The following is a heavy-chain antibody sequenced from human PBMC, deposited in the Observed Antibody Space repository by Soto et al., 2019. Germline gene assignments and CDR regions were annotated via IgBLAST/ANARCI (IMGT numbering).Heavy chain of an antibody. CDR3: ARNKLGYCSGGSCYTKQFDY. CDR2: INHSGST. CDR1: GGSFSGYY. J-gene: IGHJ4*02. V-gene: IGHV4-34*01. Sequence: PSETLSLTCAVYGGSFSGYYWSWIRQPPGKGLEWIGEINHSGSTNYNPSLKSRVTISVDTSKNQFSLKLSSVTAADTAVYYCARNKLGYCSGGSCYTKQFDYWGQGTLVTVSS. D-gene: IGHD2-15*01.